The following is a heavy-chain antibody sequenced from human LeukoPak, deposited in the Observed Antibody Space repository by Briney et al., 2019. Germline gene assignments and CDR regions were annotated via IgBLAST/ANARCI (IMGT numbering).Heavy chain of an antibody. D-gene: IGHD3-22*01. J-gene: IGHJ4*02. Sequence: PGGSLRLSCAASGFIFSSYWMSWVRQAPGKGLEWEANIKQDGSEKYYVDSVKGRFTISRDNAKNSLYLEMNSLRAEDTAVYYCARDIGDSSGYYGSYFDYWGQGTLVTVSS. V-gene: IGHV3-7*01. CDR3: ARDIGDSSGYYGSYFDY. CDR2: IKQDGSEK. CDR1: GFIFSSYW.